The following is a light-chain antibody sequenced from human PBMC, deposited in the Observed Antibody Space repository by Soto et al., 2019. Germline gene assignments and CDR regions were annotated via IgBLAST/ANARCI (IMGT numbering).Light chain of an antibody. J-gene: IGKJ3*01. CDR3: QQYNNWPEFT. CDR1: QSLSSN. V-gene: IGKV3-15*01. Sequence: EIVLTQSPATLSVSPGERATLSCRATQSLSSNLAWYQQRPGQPPRLLIYGASTRATGIPARFSGRGSGTEFTLSISSLQSEDFAVCYCQQYNNWPEFTFGPGTKVDFK. CDR2: GAS.